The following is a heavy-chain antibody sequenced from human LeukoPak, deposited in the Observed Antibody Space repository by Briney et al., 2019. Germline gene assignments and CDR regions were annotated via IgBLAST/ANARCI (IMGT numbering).Heavy chain of an antibody. J-gene: IGHJ5*02. V-gene: IGHV3-33*01. Sequence: PGRSLRLSCAASGFTFSSYGMHWVRQAPGKGLEWVAVIWYDGSNKYYADSVKGRFTISRDNSKNTLYLQMNSLRAEDTAVYYCARAQVGATTGRHWFDPWGQGTLVTVSS. CDR3: ARAQVGATTGRHWFDP. CDR2: IWYDGSNK. D-gene: IGHD1-26*01. CDR1: GFTFSSYG.